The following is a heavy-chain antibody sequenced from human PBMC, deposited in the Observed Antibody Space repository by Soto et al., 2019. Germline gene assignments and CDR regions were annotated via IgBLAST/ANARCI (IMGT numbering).Heavy chain of an antibody. CDR3: SRLYDTRGYYYGY. Sequence: GASVKVSCKASGYTFTSYSFTWVRQAPGQGLEWMGWNSPYNGNANYAQKLQGRVTMTTDTSTSTAYMELRSLRSDDTAVYYCSRLYDTRGYYYGYWGQGTLVTVSS. V-gene: IGHV1-18*01. J-gene: IGHJ4*02. D-gene: IGHD3-22*01. CDR1: GYTFTSYS. CDR2: NSPYNGNA.